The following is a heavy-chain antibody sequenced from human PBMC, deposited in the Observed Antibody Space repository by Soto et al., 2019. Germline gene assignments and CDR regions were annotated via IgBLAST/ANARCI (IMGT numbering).Heavy chain of an antibody. CDR2: ISPSNGST. V-gene: IGHV1-46*01. Sequence: ASVKVSCKASGYTFTSYYMHWVRQAPGQGLEWMGIISPSNGSTTYAQKLQGRLTMTTDTSTSTAYMELRSLRSDDTAVYYCARAPLDYDILTGYFHDAFDIWGQGTMVTVSS. J-gene: IGHJ3*02. CDR3: ARAPLDYDILTGYFHDAFDI. D-gene: IGHD3-9*01. CDR1: GYTFTSYY.